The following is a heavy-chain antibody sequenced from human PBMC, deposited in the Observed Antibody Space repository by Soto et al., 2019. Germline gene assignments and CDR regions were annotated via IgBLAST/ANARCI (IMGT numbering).Heavy chain of an antibody. Sequence: QVQLQESGPGLVKPSQTLSLTCTVSGGSISSGDYYWSWIRQPPGKGLEWCGYIYYSGSTYYNPSLQSRVTISVNTSKNQFSLKLSAVTAADTAVYYCAGSSSWHWFDPWGQGTLVTVSS. D-gene: IGHD6-13*01. V-gene: IGHV4-30-4*01. CDR1: GGSISSGDYY. CDR3: AGSSSWHWFDP. J-gene: IGHJ5*02. CDR2: IYYSGST.